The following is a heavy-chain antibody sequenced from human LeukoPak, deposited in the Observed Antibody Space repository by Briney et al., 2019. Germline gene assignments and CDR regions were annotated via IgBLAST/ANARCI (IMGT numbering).Heavy chain of an antibody. CDR1: GFTFSNFA. V-gene: IGHV3-23*01. D-gene: IGHD1-7*01. CDR2: ISGSGGST. J-gene: IGHJ4*02. Sequence: GGSLRLSCAASGFTFSNFAMSWVRQAPGKGLEWVSAISGSGGSTYYADSVKGRFTISRDNSKNALYLQMNSLRAEDTAVYYCAKDSGQSWNFGEPGADYWGQGTLVTVSS. CDR3: AKDSGQSWNFGEPGADY.